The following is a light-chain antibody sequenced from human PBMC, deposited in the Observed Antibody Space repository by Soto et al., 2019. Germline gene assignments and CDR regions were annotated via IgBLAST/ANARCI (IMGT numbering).Light chain of an antibody. V-gene: IGKV3-20*01. J-gene: IGKJ4*01. CDR1: QSVSNNY. CDR3: QKYVSSPLT. Sequence: EIVLTQSPGTLSLSPGEGATLSCRASQSVSNNYLAWYQQKPGQAPRLVISGASSRATAIPDRFSGSGSGTDFTLTISRLEPEDFAVYYCQKYVSSPLTFGGGTKVEIK. CDR2: GAS.